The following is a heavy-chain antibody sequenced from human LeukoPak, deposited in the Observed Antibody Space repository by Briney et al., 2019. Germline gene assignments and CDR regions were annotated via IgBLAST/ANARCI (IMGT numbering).Heavy chain of an antibody. V-gene: IGHV1-69*05. CDR3: ARVGGAARSYFDY. D-gene: IGHD6-6*01. CDR2: IIPIFGTA. CDR1: GGTFSSYA. Sequence: ASVKVSCKASGGTFSSYAISWVRQAPGQGLEWMGRIIPIFGTANYAQKFQGRVTITTDESTSTAYMELSSLRSEDTAVYYCARVGGAARSYFDYWGQGTLVTVSS. J-gene: IGHJ4*02.